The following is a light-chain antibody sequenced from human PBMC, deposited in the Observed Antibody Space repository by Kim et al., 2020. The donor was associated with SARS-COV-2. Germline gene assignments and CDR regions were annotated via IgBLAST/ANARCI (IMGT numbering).Light chain of an antibody. J-gene: IGKJ2*01. CDR1: QDISTY. CDR2: DAC. V-gene: IGKV1-16*02. Sequence: SASVGDRVTITCRASQDISTYVAWFQQEAGKAPKSLIFDACSLMSGVQTKFSGSGSGTEFTLTISSLQPEDCATDYCQQYNHHPYTFGQGTRLEI. CDR3: QQYNHHPYT.